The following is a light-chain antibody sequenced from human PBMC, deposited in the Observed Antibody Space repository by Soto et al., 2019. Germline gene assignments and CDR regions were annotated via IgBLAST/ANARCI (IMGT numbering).Light chain of an antibody. CDR3: QEYSSVPV. V-gene: IGKV1-27*01. Sequence: DIKMTQSPTPLSAPVGDRVTITCRARQGIRNFVAWYQQKPGKAPKLLIYAASTLQSGVASRFSGSGSGTDFTHTINSLRPEDGATYSCQEYSSVPVFGPGTKVEIK. J-gene: IGKJ3*01. CDR2: AAS. CDR1: QGIRNF.